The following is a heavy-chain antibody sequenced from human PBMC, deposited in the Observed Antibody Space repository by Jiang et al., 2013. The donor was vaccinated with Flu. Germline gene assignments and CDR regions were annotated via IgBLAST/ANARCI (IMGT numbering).Heavy chain of an antibody. J-gene: IGHJ4*02. CDR2: INHIGHT. CDR3: ARGPGQHWGYYFDF. Sequence: SWIRQSPGKGLEWIGEINHIGHTNYSPSLKTRVIISIDTSKKQFSIRLRSLTAADTAVYYCARGPGQHWGYYFDFWGQGGPVIVSS. D-gene: IGHD3-16*01. V-gene: IGHV4-34*01.